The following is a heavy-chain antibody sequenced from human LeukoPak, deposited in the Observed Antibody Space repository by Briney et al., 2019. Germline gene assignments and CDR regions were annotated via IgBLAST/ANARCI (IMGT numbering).Heavy chain of an antibody. D-gene: IGHD6-19*01. CDR1: GFTFSSYW. J-gene: IGHJ6*02. CDR3: ARDIGSGWYYGMDV. V-gene: IGHV3-7*01. CDR2: IKQDGSEK. Sequence: GGSLRLSCAASGFTFSSYWMSWVRQAPGKGLEWVANIKQDGSEKYYVDSVKGRFTISRDNAKNSLYLQMSSLRAEDTAVYYCARDIGSGWYYGMDVWGQGTTVTVSS.